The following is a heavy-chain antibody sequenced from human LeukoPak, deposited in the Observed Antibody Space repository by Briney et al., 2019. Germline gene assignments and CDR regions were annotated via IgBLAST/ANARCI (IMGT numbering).Heavy chain of an antibody. V-gene: IGHV3-30*02. CDR3: AKLGVGATGWFDP. Sequence: PGGSLRLSCAASGFSFSSYGMHWVRQAPGKGLEWVAFIRSDGTNEYYADSVKGRFTISRDTSKNTLYLQMNSLRAEDTAVYYCAKLGVGATGWFDPWGQGTLVTVSS. D-gene: IGHD1-26*01. CDR1: GFSFSSYG. CDR2: IRSDGTNE. J-gene: IGHJ5*02.